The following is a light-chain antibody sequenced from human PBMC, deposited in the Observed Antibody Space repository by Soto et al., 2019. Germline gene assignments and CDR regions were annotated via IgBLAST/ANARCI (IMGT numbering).Light chain of an antibody. J-gene: IGLJ1*01. Sequence: QSVMTQPPSVSWSPGQSVTISCTGTSSDVGSYNRLSWYQQPPGTAPKLIMYEVNTRPSGVPDRFSGSKSGSTASLTISGLQAEDEADYYCSLSISGSTYVFGTGTKVTVL. CDR2: EVN. CDR1: SSDVGSYNR. V-gene: IGLV2-18*01. CDR3: SLSISGSTYV.